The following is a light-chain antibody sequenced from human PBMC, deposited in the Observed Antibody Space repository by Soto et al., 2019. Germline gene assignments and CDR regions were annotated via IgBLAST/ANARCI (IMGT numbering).Light chain of an antibody. CDR1: QCIRSN. V-gene: IGKV3-20*01. Sequence: EIVMTQSPDTLSVSPGEGATLSCRVSQCIRSNLAWYQQKPGQAPRLLIYGASSRPTGVSDRFSGGGSATDFTLTISRLEPEDSAVYYCHQYGNSPQTFGQGTKVDIK. CDR3: HQYGNSPQT. CDR2: GAS. J-gene: IGKJ2*01.